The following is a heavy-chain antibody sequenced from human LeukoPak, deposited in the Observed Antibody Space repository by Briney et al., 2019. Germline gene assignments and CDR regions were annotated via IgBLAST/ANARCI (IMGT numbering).Heavy chain of an antibody. CDR1: GYTFTGYY. J-gene: IGHJ4*02. CDR2: INPNSGDT. D-gene: IGHD4/OR15-4a*01. Sequence: VASVKVSCKASGYTFTGYYIHWVRQAPGQGLEWMGWINPNSGDTSYAPRFQGRVTMTRDTSISAAFMELSGLTSDDTAVYYRARDLTNPDNFDYWGQGTLVTVSS. V-gene: IGHV1-2*02. CDR3: ARDLTNPDNFDY.